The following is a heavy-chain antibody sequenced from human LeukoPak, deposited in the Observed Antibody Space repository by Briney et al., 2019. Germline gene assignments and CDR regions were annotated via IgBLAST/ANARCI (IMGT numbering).Heavy chain of an antibody. CDR3: AKDRSSSWSLDY. D-gene: IGHD6-13*01. CDR2: ISYDGNNK. Sequence: PGRSLRLSRAASGFAFSSYNMHWVRQAPGKGLEWVAVISYDGNNKHYADSVKGRLTISRDNSKNTLYLQMNSLRPEDTAVYYCAKDRSSSWSLDYWGQGTLITVSS. J-gene: IGHJ4*02. CDR1: GFAFSSYN. V-gene: IGHV3-30*18.